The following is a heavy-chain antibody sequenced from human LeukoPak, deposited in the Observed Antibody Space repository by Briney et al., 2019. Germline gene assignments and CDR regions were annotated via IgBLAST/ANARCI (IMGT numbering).Heavy chain of an antibody. J-gene: IGHJ4*02. CDR3: ARDWNDRTAYFDD. D-gene: IGHD1-1*01. Sequence: ASVKVSCKASGYTFNTYGISWVRQAPGQGLEWMGWISAYNGNIKYAQKFQGRGTITTDTSTSTAYMELTNLRSDDTAVYYCARDWNDRTAYFDDWGQGTLVTVSS. CDR1: GYTFNTYG. V-gene: IGHV1-18*01. CDR2: ISAYNGNI.